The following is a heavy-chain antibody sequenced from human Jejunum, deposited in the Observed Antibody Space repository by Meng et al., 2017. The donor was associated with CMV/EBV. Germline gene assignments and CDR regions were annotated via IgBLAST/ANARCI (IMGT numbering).Heavy chain of an antibody. V-gene: IGHV2-26*01. CDR1: LNNDKMG. CDR3: AHITHYTITTYNGMDV. Sequence: LNNDKMGVSWIRQAPGKALEWLAHIFSNDEKSYSTSLRSRLTISQDTSRSQVVLTMTNVDPVDTATYYCAHITHYTITTYNGMDVWGQGTTGTVSS. CDR2: IFSNDEK. D-gene: IGHD4-11*01. J-gene: IGHJ6*02.